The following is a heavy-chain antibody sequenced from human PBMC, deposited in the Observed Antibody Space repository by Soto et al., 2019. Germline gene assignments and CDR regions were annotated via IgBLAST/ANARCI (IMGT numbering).Heavy chain of an antibody. D-gene: IGHD2-2*01. CDR1: GYTFTSYY. CDR3: ARGLGNCISTSCPVYYYYGMDV. CDR2: INPSGGST. J-gene: IGHJ6*02. V-gene: IGHV1-46*01. Sequence: ASVKVSCKASGYTFTSYYMHWVRQAPGQGLEWMGIINPSGGSTSYAQKFQGRVTMTRDTSTSTVYMELSSLRPEDTAVYYCARGLGNCISTSCPVYYYYGMDVWGQGTTVTVSS.